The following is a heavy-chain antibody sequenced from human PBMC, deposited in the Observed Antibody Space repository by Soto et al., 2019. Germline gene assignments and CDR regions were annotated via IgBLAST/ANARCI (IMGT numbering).Heavy chain of an antibody. D-gene: IGHD6-25*01. J-gene: IGHJ6*02. V-gene: IGHV4-4*07. Sequence: SETLSLTCTVSGGSISSYYWSWIRQPAGKGLEWIGRIYTSGSTNHNPSLKSRVTMSVDTSKNQFSLKLSSVTAADTAVYYCARDAAGSDYYYYYGMDVWGQGTTVTVSS. CDR1: GGSISSYY. CDR3: ARDAAGSDYYYYYGMDV. CDR2: IYTSGST.